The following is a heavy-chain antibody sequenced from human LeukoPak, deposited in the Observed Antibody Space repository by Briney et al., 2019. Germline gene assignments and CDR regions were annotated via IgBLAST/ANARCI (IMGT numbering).Heavy chain of an antibody. J-gene: IGHJ3*02. CDR1: SYSISSGYY. CDR3: AREGSAFDI. Sequence: SETLSLTCTVSSYSISSGYYWGWIRQPPGKGLEWIGSIYHSGSTYYNPSLKSRVTISVDTSKNQFSLKLSSVTAADTAVYYCAREGSAFDIWGQGTMVTVSS. V-gene: IGHV4-38-2*02. CDR2: IYHSGST.